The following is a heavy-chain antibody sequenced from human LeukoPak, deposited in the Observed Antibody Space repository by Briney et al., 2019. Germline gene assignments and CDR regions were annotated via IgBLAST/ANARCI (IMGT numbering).Heavy chain of an antibody. CDR1: GDTFTSYG. V-gene: IGHV1-18*01. Sequence: GASVKVSCKASGDTFTSYGISWVRQAPGQGVEWMGWISAYNGNTNYAQKLQGRVTMTTDTSTSTAYMELRSLRSDDTAVYYCARLIVVVPAAIKPPDYWGQGTLVTVSS. D-gene: IGHD2-2*02. CDR2: ISAYNGNT. CDR3: ARLIVVVPAAIKPPDY. J-gene: IGHJ4*02.